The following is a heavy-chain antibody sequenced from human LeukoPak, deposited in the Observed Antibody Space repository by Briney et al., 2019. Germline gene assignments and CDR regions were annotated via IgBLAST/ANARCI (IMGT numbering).Heavy chain of an antibody. Sequence: GGSLRLSCAASGFTVSSNYMSWVRQAPGKGLEWVSRINRDGGGTTYADSVKGRFTISRDNAKNTLYLQMNSLRAEDTAVYFCARVAYGDYGVFDYWGQGTLVTVSS. J-gene: IGHJ4*02. V-gene: IGHV3-74*01. CDR3: ARVAYGDYGVFDY. CDR1: GFTVSSNY. CDR2: INRDGGGT. D-gene: IGHD4-17*01.